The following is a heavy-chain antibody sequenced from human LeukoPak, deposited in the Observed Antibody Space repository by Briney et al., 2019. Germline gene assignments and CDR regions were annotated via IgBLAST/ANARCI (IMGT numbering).Heavy chain of an antibody. Sequence: GGSLRLSCAASGFTFSSYTMHWVRQAPGKGLEWVAVISYDGSNKYYADSVKGRFTISRDNSKNTLYLQMNSLRAEDTAVYYCARDLFYPRGYSYGYDYWGQGTLVTVSS. CDR3: ARDLFYPRGYSYGYDY. CDR1: GFTFSSYT. J-gene: IGHJ4*02. CDR2: ISYDGSNK. V-gene: IGHV3-30*04. D-gene: IGHD5-18*01.